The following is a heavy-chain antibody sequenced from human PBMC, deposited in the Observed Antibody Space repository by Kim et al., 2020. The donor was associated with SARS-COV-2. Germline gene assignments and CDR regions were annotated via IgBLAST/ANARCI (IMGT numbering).Heavy chain of an antibody. Sequence: DSLQGRVTISRDNAKNSLYLKINSLRVEDTAVYYCARDYYDILTGPNYYMDVWGKGTAVTVSS. J-gene: IGHJ6*03. D-gene: IGHD3-9*01. V-gene: IGHV3-21*01. CDR3: ARDYYDILTGPNYYMDV.